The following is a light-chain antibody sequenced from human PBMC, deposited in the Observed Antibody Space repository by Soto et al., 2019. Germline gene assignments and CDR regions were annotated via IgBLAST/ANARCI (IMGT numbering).Light chain of an antibody. CDR2: DAS. CDR3: QQRSNWPPE. J-gene: IGKJ3*01. V-gene: IGKV3-11*01. CDR1: QSIRSY. Sequence: EIVLTQSPATLSLSPGERATLSCRASQSIRSYLSWYQQKPGQAPRLLIYDASNRATGIPARFSGTGSGTDFTFTISNLEPEDFAVYYCQQRSNWPPEFGPGTKVDIK.